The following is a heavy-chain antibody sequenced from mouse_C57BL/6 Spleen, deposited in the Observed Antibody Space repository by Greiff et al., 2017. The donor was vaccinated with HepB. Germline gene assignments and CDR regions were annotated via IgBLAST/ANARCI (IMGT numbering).Heavy chain of an antibody. D-gene: IGHD1-1*01. CDR1: GYTFTSYW. CDR3: ARSYYYGSSLFAY. V-gene: IGHV1-69*01. J-gene: IGHJ3*01. Sequence: VQLQQPGAELVMPGASVKLSCKASGYTFTSYWMHWVKQRPGQGLEWIGEIDPSDSYTNYNQKFKGKSTLTVDKSSSTAYMQLSSLTSEDSAVYCGARSYYYGSSLFAYWGQGTLVTVSA. CDR2: IDPSDSYT.